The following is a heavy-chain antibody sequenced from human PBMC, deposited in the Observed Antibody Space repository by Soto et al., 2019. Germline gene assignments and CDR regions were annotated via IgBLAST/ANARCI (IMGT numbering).Heavy chain of an antibody. V-gene: IGHV3-30-3*01. Sequence: QVQLVESGGGVVQSGRSLRLSCAASGFTFKNYALHWVRQAPGRGLEWVAAISYDGHNINYAESVKGRFTISRDNSKNTVSLQMNNLGTEDTALYYCGRYRYRNHFGYSTRCHHWGQGTLVTVSS. D-gene: IGHD2-21*01. CDR3: GRYRYRNHFGYSTRCHH. CDR1: GFTFKNYA. J-gene: IGHJ5*02. CDR2: ISYDGHNI.